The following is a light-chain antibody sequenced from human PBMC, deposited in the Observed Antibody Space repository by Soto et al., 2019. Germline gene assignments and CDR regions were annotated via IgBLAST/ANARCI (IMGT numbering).Light chain of an antibody. V-gene: IGLV2-8*01. Sequence: QSALTQPPSASGSPGQSFTISCTGTSSDVGGYNFVSWYQQHPGKAPKLMIYEVSERPSGVPDRFSGSKSGNTASLTVSGLQAEDEADYYCSSYAGSNIVVFGGRTKLTVL. CDR1: SSDVGGYNF. CDR3: SSYAGSNIVV. CDR2: EVS. J-gene: IGLJ2*01.